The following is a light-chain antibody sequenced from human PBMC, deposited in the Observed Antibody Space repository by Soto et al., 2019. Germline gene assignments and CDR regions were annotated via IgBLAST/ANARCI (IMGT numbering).Light chain of an antibody. Sequence: PGDRVTLSCGATQSGPTTSIVWYQHRPGLAPRLLVDGASRRATGIPDRFSGGGSHLIISRLEPEDFAVYYCQLYGDSPPYTFGQGTKVEIK. V-gene: IGKV3D-20*01. J-gene: IGKJ2*01. CDR1: QSGPTTS. CDR3: QLYGDSPPYT. CDR2: GAS.